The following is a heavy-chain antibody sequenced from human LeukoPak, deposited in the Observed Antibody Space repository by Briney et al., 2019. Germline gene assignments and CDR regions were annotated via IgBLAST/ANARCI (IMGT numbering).Heavy chain of an antibody. D-gene: IGHD3-22*01. J-gene: IGHJ4*02. Sequence: ASVKVSCKASGYTVTSYGISWVRQAPGQGLEWMGRISAYNGNTNYAQKLQGRVTMTTDTSTSTAYMELRSLRSDDTAVYYCARDPPSYYYDSSGPNWGQGTLVTVSS. CDR3: ARDPPSYYYDSSGPN. CDR1: GYTVTSYG. V-gene: IGHV1-18*01. CDR2: ISAYNGNT.